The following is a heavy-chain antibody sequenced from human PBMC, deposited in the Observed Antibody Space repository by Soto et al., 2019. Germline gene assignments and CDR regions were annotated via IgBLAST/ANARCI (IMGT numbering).Heavy chain of an antibody. CDR3: ARWTYDFWSSSGCFDP. Sequence: QVQLVQSGAEVKKPGSSVKVSCKASGGTFSSYAISWVRQAPGQGLEWMGGIIPIFGTANYAQKFQGRVTIPAADATSTDYRELSSLRAEDTAVYYCARWTYDFWSSSGCFDPWGPGTLVTVSS. CDR2: IIPIFGTA. V-gene: IGHV1-69*12. J-gene: IGHJ5*02. CDR1: GGTFSSYA. D-gene: IGHD3-3*01.